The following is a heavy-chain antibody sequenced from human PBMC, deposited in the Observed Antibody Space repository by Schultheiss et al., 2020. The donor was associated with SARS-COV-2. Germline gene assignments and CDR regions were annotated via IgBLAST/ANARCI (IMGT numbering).Heavy chain of an antibody. CDR1: GDSVSSNSAT. Sequence: SQTLSLTCAISGDSVSSNSATWNWIRQSPSRGLEWLGRTYYRSRWYNDYAVSVKSRITINPDTSKNQFSLQLNSVTPEDTAVYYCARDLGLYCSSTSCTTTTGDYCGQGTLVTVSS. CDR3: ARDLGLYCSSTSCTTTTGDY. J-gene: IGHJ4*02. V-gene: IGHV6-1*01. D-gene: IGHD2-2*01. CDR2: TYYRSRWYN.